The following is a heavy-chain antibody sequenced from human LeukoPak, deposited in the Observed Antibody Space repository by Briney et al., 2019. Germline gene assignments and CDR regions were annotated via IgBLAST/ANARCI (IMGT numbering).Heavy chain of an antibody. D-gene: IGHD3-22*01. J-gene: IGHJ4*02. CDR2: INWNGGST. V-gene: IGHV3-20*04. CDR1: GFTFDDYG. CDR3: ARAHYYDSSGSSVLGY. Sequence: PGGSLRLSCAASGFTFDDYGMSWVRQAPGKGLEWVSGINWNGGSTGYADSVKGRFTISRDNAKNSLYLQMNSLGAEDTALYYCARAHYYDSSGSSVLGYWGQGTLVTVSS.